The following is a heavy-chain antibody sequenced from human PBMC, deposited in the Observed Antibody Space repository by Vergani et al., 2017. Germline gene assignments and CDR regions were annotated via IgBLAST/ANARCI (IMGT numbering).Heavy chain of an antibody. CDR2: IHPADSDT. CDR1: GYSFTNYW. CDR3: ARLXGRGSSGSKYFDY. J-gene: IGHJ4*02. V-gene: IGHV5-51*01. D-gene: IGHD1-26*01. Sequence: EVQLVQSGAEVKKPGESLKISCQISGYSFTNYWIGWVRQMPGKGLEWMGIIHPADSDTRYSPSFQGQVTISVDKSISTAYLQRSSLRASDSAMYYCARLXGRGSSGSKYFDYWGQGTLVTVSS.